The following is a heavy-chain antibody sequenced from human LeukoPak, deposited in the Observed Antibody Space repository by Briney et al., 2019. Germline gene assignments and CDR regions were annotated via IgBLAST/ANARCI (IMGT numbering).Heavy chain of an antibody. CDR3: AVRQGGSYTVESDY. J-gene: IGHJ4*02. V-gene: IGHV3-74*01. Sequence: GGSLTLSCAASGFTFSSYWMHWVRQAPGKGLMWGSRMKSDGSSTSYADSVKGRFTISRYNAKNTLYLQMNSLRAQDTAVYYCAVRQGGSYTVESDYWGQGTLVTVSS. CDR1: GFTFSSYW. CDR2: MKSDGSST. D-gene: IGHD1-26*01.